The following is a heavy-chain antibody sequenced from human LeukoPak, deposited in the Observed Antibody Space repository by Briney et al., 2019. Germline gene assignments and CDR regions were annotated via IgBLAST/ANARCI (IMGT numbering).Heavy chain of an antibody. CDR3: ARVRSMGYDAFDI. Sequence: ASVKVSCKASGYTFTSYGISWVRQAPGQGLEWMGWINPNSGGTNYAQKFQGRVTMTRDTSISTAYMELSRLRSDDTAVYYCARVRSMGYDAFDIWGQGTMVTVSS. J-gene: IGHJ3*02. D-gene: IGHD5-12*01. CDR2: INPNSGGT. CDR1: GYTFTSYG. V-gene: IGHV1-2*02.